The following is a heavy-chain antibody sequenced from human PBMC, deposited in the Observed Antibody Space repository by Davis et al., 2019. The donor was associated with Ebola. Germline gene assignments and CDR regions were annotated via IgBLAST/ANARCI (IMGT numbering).Heavy chain of an antibody. J-gene: IGHJ5*02. V-gene: IGHV1-46*01. D-gene: IGHD6-6*01. CDR1: AYTFISYY. CDR3: ARDGIAARMGHWFDP. CDR2: INPSGGST. Sequence: ASVQVSCKASAYTFISYYMHWVRQAPAQGLEWMGIINPSGGSTSYAQKFQGRVTMTRDTSTSTVYMELSSLRSEDTAVYYCARDGIAARMGHWFDPWGQGTLVIVSS.